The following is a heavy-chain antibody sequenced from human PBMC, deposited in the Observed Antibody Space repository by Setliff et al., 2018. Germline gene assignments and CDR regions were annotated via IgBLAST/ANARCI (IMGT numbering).Heavy chain of an antibody. CDR3: VRDPTRKFDS. CDR2: ISNSGGVK. J-gene: IGHJ4*02. CDR1: GFTFSNYE. V-gene: IGHV3-48*03. Sequence: GGSLRLSCVASGFTFSNYEMNWVRQAPGKGLEWVSYISNSGGVKYYTDSVKGRFTFSRDNAKNSLYLQMNSLRAEDTAVYYCVRDPTRKFDSWGQGTLVTVSS.